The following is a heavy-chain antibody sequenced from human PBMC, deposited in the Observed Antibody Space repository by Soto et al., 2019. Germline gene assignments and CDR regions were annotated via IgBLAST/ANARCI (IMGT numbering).Heavy chain of an antibody. CDR2: IWYDGINK. V-gene: IGHV3-33*01. CDR3: ARDRVQMVDGLDV. D-gene: IGHD2-15*01. J-gene: IGHJ6*02. Sequence: QVQLVESGGGVVQPGRSLRLSCAASGFTFSNNGMHWVRQAPGKGLEWVAVIWYDGINKYYADSVKGRFIISRDNSKNTVYLQMNSLRAEDTAVYYCARDRVQMVDGLDVSGQGTTVTVSS. CDR1: GFTFSNNG.